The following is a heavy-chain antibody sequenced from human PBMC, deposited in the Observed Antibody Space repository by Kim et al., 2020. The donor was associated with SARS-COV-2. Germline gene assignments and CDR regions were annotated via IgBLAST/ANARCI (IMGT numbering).Heavy chain of an antibody. V-gene: IGHV3-33*01. D-gene: IGHD6-13*01. CDR1: GFTFSSYG. CDR2: IWYDGSNK. CDR3: ARGQAAVISPNPDY. J-gene: IGHJ4*02. Sequence: GGSLRLSCAASGFTFSSYGMHWVRQAPGKGLEWVAVIWYDGSNKYYADSVKGRFTISRDNSKNTLYLQMNSRRAEDTAMYYCARGQAAVISPNPDYWGQGTLVTVSS.